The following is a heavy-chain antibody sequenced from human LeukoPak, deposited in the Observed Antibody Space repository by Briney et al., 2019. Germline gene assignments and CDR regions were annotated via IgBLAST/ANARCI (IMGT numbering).Heavy chain of an antibody. D-gene: IGHD6-19*01. V-gene: IGHV3-30*03. Sequence: PGGSLRLSCAASGFTFSSYGMHWVRQAPGKGLEWVAVISYDGSNKYYADSVKGRFTISRDNSKNTLYLQMNSLRAEDTAVYYCARSSWYSSGWYKVNYYMDVWGKGTTVTIPS. CDR2: ISYDGSNK. CDR3: ARSSWYSSGWYKVNYYMDV. J-gene: IGHJ6*03. CDR1: GFTFSSYG.